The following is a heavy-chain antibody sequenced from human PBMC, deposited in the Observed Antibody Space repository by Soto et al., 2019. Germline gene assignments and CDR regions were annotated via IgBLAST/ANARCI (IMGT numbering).Heavy chain of an antibody. CDR2: INWNGGST. J-gene: IGHJ4*02. Sequence: PGGSLRLSCAASGFTFSSYSMNWVRQAPGKGLEWVSGINWNGGSTGYADSVKGRFTISRDNAKNSLYLQMNSLRAEDTALYYCARLYSSAWYGPGRYWGQGTLVTV. CDR3: ARLYSSAWYGPGRY. V-gene: IGHV3-20*04. D-gene: IGHD6-19*01. CDR1: GFTFSSYS.